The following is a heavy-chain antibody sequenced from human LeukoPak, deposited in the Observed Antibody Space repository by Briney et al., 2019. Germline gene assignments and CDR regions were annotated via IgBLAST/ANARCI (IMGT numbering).Heavy chain of an antibody. CDR1: GFTFSVFG. Sequence: GGSLRLSYAASGFTFSVFGMIWVRQAPGKAVEWVSDIDDTGGTTYYADSVKGRSTISRDNSKNTLYLQVNSLRAEDTAVYYCAKGAGYRSSGWYFDHWGQGTLVTVSS. CDR3: AKGAGYRSSGWYFDH. CDR2: IDDTGGTT. V-gene: IGHV3-23*01. D-gene: IGHD6-19*01. J-gene: IGHJ4*02.